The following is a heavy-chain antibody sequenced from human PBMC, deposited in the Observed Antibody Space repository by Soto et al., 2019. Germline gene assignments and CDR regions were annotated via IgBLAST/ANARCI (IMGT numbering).Heavy chain of an antibody. CDR3: ARQAHRYNYNGMDV. CDR2: IYPGDSET. J-gene: IGHJ6*02. D-gene: IGHD3-16*02. V-gene: IGHV5-51*01. Sequence: PGESLKISCXGSGYSFTSYWIGWVRQMPEQHLEWMGIIYPGDSETRYSPSFQGQVTISADKSISAAYLQWSSREASDTAMYYCARQAHRYNYNGMDVWGQGTTVTVSS. CDR1: GYSFTSYW.